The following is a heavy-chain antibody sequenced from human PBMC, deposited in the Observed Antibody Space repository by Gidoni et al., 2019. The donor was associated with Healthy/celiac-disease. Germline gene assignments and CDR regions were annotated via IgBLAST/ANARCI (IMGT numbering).Heavy chain of an antibody. CDR2: IYYSGST. CDR1: GGSISSYY. J-gene: IGHJ3*02. D-gene: IGHD1-26*01. Sequence: QVQLQESGPGLVKPSETLSLTCTVSGGSISSYYWSWIRQPPGKGLEWIGYIYYSGSTNYNPSLKSRVTISVDTSKNQFSLKLSSVTAADTAVYYCARVASGSYYAGDAFDIWGQGTMVTVSS. V-gene: IGHV4-59*01. CDR3: ARVASGSYYAGDAFDI.